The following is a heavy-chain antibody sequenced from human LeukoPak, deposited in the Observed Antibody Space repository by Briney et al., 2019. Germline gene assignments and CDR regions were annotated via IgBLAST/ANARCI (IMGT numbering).Heavy chain of an antibody. CDR1: GGSISSYY. Sequence: PSETLSLTCTVSGGSISSYYWSWIRQPPGKGLEWIGYIYYSGSTNYNPSLKSRVTISVDTSKNQFSLKLSSVTAADTAVYYCARGGVDFWSGYYPFWGQGTLVTVFS. CDR2: IYYSGST. J-gene: IGHJ4*02. V-gene: IGHV4-59*01. CDR3: ARGGVDFWSGYYPF. D-gene: IGHD3-3*01.